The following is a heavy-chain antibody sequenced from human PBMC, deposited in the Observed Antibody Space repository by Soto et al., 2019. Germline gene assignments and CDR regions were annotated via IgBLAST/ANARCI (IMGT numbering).Heavy chain of an antibody. D-gene: IGHD3-22*01. CDR2: IWYDGSNK. Sequence: PGGSLRLSCAASGFTFSSYGMHWVRQAPGKGLEWVAVIWYDGSNKYYADSVKGRFTISRDNSKNTLYLQMNSLRAEDTAVYYCARESTYYYDSIGAFDIWGQGTTVTVSS. CDR1: GFTFSSYG. V-gene: IGHV3-33*01. CDR3: ARESTYYYDSIGAFDI. J-gene: IGHJ3*02.